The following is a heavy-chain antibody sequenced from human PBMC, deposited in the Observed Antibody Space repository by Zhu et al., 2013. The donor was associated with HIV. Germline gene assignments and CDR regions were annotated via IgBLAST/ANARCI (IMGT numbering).Heavy chain of an antibody. CDR2: IIPIFGTA. CDR1: GGTFSSYA. J-gene: IGHJ4*02. D-gene: IGHD5-12*01. V-gene: IGHV1-69*06. CDR3: ASTIGARGYSGYGETNDY. Sequence: QVQLVQSGAEVKKPGSSVKVSCKASGGTFSSYAISWVRQAPGQGLEWMGGIIPIFGTANYAQKFQGRVTITADKSTSTAYMELSSLRSEDTAVYYCASTIGARGYSGYGETNDYWGQGTLVTVSS.